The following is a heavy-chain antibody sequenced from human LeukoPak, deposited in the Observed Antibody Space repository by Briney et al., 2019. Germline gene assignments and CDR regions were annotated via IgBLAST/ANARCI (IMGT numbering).Heavy chain of an antibody. CDR3: AKGPGSKAAGTGGFDY. V-gene: IGHV3-23*01. CDR2: INGSCGST. CDR1: GFTSSSYA. Sequence: GGSLRLSCAASGFTSSSYAMCWVRQAPGKWLGWVSPINGSCGSTYYADSVKGRFTISRDNSKNTLYLQMNSLRAEDTAVYYCAKGPGSKAAGTGGFDYWGQGTLVTVSS. D-gene: IGHD6-13*01. J-gene: IGHJ4*02.